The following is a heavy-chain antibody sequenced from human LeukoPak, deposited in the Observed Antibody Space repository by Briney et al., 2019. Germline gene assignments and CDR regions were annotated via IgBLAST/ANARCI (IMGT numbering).Heavy chain of an antibody. D-gene: IGHD3-9*01. Sequence: SVKVSCKASGGTFSSYAISWVRQAPGQGLEWMGRIIPIFGTANYAQKFQGRVTITTDESTSTAYMELNSLRSADTAVYYCAREFRYFDWPGYYMDVWGKGTTVTVSS. CDR1: GGTFSSYA. J-gene: IGHJ6*03. CDR2: IIPIFGTA. V-gene: IGHV1-69*05. CDR3: AREFRYFDWPGYYMDV.